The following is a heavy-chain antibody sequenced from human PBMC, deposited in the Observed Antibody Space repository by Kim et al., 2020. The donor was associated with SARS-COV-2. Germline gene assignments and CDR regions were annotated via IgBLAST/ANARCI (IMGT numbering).Heavy chain of an antibody. V-gene: IGHV3-23*01. D-gene: IGHD1-26*01. Sequence: YADSVKGRFTISRDNAKNTLYLQMNSRRAEDTAVYYCAKDSGSLKGDFDYWGQGTLVTVSS. CDR3: AKDSGSLKGDFDY. J-gene: IGHJ4*02.